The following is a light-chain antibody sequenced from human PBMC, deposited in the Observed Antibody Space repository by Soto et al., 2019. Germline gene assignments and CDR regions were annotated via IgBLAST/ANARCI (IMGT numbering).Light chain of an antibody. CDR3: HQYNNWPPLYT. V-gene: IGKV3-15*01. CDR2: GAS. Sequence: EIVMTQSPATLSVSPGERATLSCRASQSVSSNLAWYQQKPGQAPRLLIYGASTRATGVPARFSGSGSGTEFTPTISSLQSEDFAVYYCHQYNNWPPLYTFGQGTNLEMK. J-gene: IGKJ2*01. CDR1: QSVSSN.